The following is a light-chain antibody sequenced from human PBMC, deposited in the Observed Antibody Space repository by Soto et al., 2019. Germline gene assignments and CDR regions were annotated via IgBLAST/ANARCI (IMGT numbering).Light chain of an antibody. Sequence: DVQMTQSQSSLSASVGDRVTITCLASRDISSSLAWYQQKPGKVPKLLIYAASTLHTGVQSRFSGSGSGTFVTLTINSLQPEDVATYYCQKYNGSHNTFGRGTRLEIK. CDR1: RDISSS. CDR3: QKYNGSHNT. CDR2: AAS. V-gene: IGKV1-27*01. J-gene: IGKJ2*01.